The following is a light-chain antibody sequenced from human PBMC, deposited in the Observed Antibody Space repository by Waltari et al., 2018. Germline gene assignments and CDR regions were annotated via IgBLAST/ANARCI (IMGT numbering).Light chain of an antibody. Sequence: DIVMTQSPDSLAVSLGERATSNCKSSKSVLYSSNNKNYLAWYQHKPGQPPKLLSFWASTRESGVPDRFSGRVSGTDFPLTISSLQSEDVAVYYCQHYYSPPWTFGQGTKVEI. V-gene: IGKV4-1*01. CDR3: QHYYSPPWT. CDR1: KSVLYSSNNKNY. J-gene: IGKJ1*01. CDR2: WAS.